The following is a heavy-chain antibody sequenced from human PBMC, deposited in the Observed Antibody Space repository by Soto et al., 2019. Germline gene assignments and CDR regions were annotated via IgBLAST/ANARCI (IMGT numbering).Heavy chain of an antibody. CDR2: IWYDGSNK. CDR1: GFTFSSYG. D-gene: IGHD3-22*01. Sequence: LRLSCAASGFTFSSYGMHWVRQAPGKGLEWVAVIWYDGSNKYYADSVKGRFTISRDNSKNTLYLQMNSLRAEDTAVYYCAREGSLTYYYDSSGYFNWFDPWGQGTLVTVS. CDR3: AREGSLTYYYDSSGYFNWFDP. J-gene: IGHJ5*02. V-gene: IGHV3-33*01.